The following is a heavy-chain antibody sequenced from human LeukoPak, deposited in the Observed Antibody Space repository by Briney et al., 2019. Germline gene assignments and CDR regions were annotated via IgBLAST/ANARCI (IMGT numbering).Heavy chain of an antibody. V-gene: IGHV1-69*05. CDR1: GGTFSSYA. Sequence: ASVKVSCKASGGTFSSYAISWVRQAPGQGLEWMGGIIPIFGTANYAQKFQGRVTITTDESTSTAYMELSSLRSEDTAVYYCAKDPPILRWSFDYWGQGTLVTVSS. J-gene: IGHJ4*02. D-gene: IGHD4-23*01. CDR2: IIPIFGTA. CDR3: AKDPPILRWSFDY.